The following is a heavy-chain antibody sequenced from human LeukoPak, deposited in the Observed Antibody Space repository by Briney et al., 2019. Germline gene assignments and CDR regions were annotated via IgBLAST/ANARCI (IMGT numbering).Heavy chain of an antibody. J-gene: IGHJ3*01. D-gene: IGHD2-2*01. CDR1: GYSFTSYW. Sequence: GESLKISCKGSGYSFTSYWIGWVRQMPGKGLEWMGIIYPGDSDTRYSPSFQGQVTISADKSISTAYLQCSSLKASDTAIYYCASVLVPGATLDAFDVWGQGTMVTVSS. CDR2: IYPGDSDT. V-gene: IGHV5-51*01. CDR3: ASVLVPGATLDAFDV.